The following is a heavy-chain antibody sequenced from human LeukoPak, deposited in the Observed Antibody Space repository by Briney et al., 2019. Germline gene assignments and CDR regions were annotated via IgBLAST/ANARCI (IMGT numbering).Heavy chain of an antibody. CDR3: AKCSGWFVRGKDYYYYYMDV. J-gene: IGHJ6*03. V-gene: IGHV3-30*18. CDR2: ISYDGSNK. D-gene: IGHD6-19*01. CDR1: GFTFGDYA. Sequence: GGSLRLSCTTSGFTFGDYAMSWVRQAPGKGLEWVAVISYDGSNKYYADSVKGRFTISRDNSKNTLYLQMNSLRAEDTAVYYCAKCSGWFVRGKDYYYYYMDVWGKGTTVTVSS.